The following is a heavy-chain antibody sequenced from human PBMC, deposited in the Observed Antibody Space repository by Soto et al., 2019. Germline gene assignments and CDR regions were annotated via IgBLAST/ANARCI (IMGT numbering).Heavy chain of an antibody. CDR1: GYTFTSYD. D-gene: IGHD5-12*01. Sequence: ASVKVSCNASGYTFTSYDINWVRQATGQGLEWMGWMNPNSGNTGYAQKFQGRVTMTRNTSISTAYMELSSLRSEDTAAYYCARDDQRAEERGYDWGALTATYYYYYYMDVWGKGTTVTVSS. CDR2: MNPNSGNT. J-gene: IGHJ6*03. CDR3: ARDDQRAEERGYDWGALTATYYYYYYMDV. V-gene: IGHV1-8*01.